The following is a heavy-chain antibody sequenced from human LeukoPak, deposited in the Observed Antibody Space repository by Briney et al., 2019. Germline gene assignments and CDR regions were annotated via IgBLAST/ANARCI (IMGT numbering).Heavy chain of an antibody. CDR2: ISGSDGST. CDR1: GFTFSSYA. J-gene: IGHJ4*02. Sequence: GGSLRLSCAASGFTFSSYAMSWVRQAPGKGLEWVSAISGSDGSTYYADSVKGRFTISRDNSKNTLYLQMNSLSAEDTAVYYCEKDLGGSGDYRPYWGQGSGVTVSS. D-gene: IGHD2-21*02. V-gene: IGHV3-23*01. CDR3: EKDLGGSGDYRPY.